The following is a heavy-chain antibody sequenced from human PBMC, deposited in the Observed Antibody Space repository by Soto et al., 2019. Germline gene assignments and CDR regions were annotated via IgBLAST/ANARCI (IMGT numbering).Heavy chain of an antibody. V-gene: IGHV3-21*01. CDR2: ISSTTNYI. CDR1: GFTFTRYS. Sequence: EVHLVESGGGLVKPGGSLRLSCAASGFTFTRYSMNWVRHARGKRLVWVSSISSTTNYIYYADSMKGRFTVSRDNAKNSVYLDMNSLRAEDTAVYYCARESEDLTSNFDYWGQGTLVTVSA. J-gene: IGHJ4*02. CDR3: ARESEDLTSNFDY.